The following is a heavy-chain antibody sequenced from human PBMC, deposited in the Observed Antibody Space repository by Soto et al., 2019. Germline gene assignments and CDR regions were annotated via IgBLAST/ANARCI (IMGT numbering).Heavy chain of an antibody. Sequence: ETLSLTCTVSGGSISSYYWSWIRQPPGKGLEWIGYIYYSGSTNYNPSLKSRVTISVDTSKNQFSLKLSSVTAADTAVYYCAREVSYGDYGYWGQGTLVTVS. CDR1: GGSISSYY. V-gene: IGHV4-59*01. J-gene: IGHJ4*02. CDR2: IYYSGST. D-gene: IGHD4-17*01. CDR3: AREVSYGDYGY.